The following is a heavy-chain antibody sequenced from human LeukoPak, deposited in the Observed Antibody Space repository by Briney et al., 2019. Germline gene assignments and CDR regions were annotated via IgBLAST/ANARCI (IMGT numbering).Heavy chain of an antibody. D-gene: IGHD5-12*01. V-gene: IGHV3-30*04. Sequence: GGSLRLSCAASGFTFNSYAIHWVRQAPGKGLEWVAVISYDGSNKYYADSVKGRFTISRDNSKNTLYLQLNSLRPEDTAVYYCARDQLAYSGYDTLSDYWGQGTLVTVSS. CDR1: GFTFNSYA. CDR3: ARDQLAYSGYDTLSDY. J-gene: IGHJ4*02. CDR2: ISYDGSNK.